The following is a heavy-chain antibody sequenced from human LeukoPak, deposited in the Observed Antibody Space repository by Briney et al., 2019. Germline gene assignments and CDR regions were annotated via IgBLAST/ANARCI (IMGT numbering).Heavy chain of an antibody. CDR3: ARDYNWNDKPFDL. CDR2: ISTSSSHI. J-gene: IGHJ4*02. D-gene: IGHD1-20*01. CDR1: GFTFSFYM. Sequence: GGSLRLSCTASGFTFSFYMMNWVRQAPGKGLEWVSSISTSSSHIYYADSLKGRFTVSRDNAKNSLYLQMNNLRAEDTAVYYCARDYNWNDKPFDLWGPGTL. V-gene: IGHV3-21*01.